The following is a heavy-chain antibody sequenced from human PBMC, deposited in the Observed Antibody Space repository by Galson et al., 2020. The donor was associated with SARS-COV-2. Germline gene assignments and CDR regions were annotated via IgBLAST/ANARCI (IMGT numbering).Heavy chain of an antibody. CDR2: IYYSGST. CDR3: ARDPGSLITIFGVVMGWFDP. J-gene: IGHJ5*02. D-gene: IGHD3-3*01. V-gene: IGHV4-39*07. Sequence: SETLSLTCTVSGGSISSSSYYWGWIRQPPGKGLEWIGSIYYSGSTYYNPSLKSRVTISVDTSKNQFSLKLSSVTAADTAVYYCARDPGSLITIFGVVMGWFDPWGQGTLVTVSS. CDR1: GGSISSSSYY.